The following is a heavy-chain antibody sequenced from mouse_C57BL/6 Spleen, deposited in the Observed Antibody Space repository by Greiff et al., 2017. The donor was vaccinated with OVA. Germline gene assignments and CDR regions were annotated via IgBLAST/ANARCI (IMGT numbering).Heavy chain of an antibody. V-gene: IGHV1-66*01. Sequence: QVQLQPSGPELVKPGASVKISCKASGYSFTSYYIHWVKQRPGQGLEWIGWIYPGSGNTKYNEKFKGKATLKADTSSSTAYMQLSSLTSEDSAVYYCARLDDYGGYYAMDYWGQGTSVTVSS. CDR2: IYPGSGNT. J-gene: IGHJ4*01. CDR1: GYSFTSYY. D-gene: IGHD2-4*01. CDR3: ARLDDYGGYYAMDY.